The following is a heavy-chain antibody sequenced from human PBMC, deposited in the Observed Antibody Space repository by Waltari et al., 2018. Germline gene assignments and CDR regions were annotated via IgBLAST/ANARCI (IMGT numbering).Heavy chain of an antibody. V-gene: IGHV4-4*02. J-gene: IGHJ4*02. CDR3: ARRSGSYFDS. D-gene: IGHD1-26*01. CDR1: GSSTSGSPW. Sequence: QVQLQESGPGLVTPSGTLSLTCAVSGSSTSGSPWWNWVRQPPGKGLEWIGEISLSGSNNFNPSLKSRVIISLDKSKTQFALRLSSVTAADTAVYYCARRSGSYFDSWGQGAPVTVSS. CDR2: ISLSGSN.